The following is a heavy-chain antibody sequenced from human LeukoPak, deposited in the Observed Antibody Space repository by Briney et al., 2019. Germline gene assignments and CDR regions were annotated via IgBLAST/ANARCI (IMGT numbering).Heavy chain of an antibody. J-gene: IGHJ4*02. CDR1: GSTFSHYW. CDR2: IKQDGSEQ. V-gene: IGHV3-7*01. CDR3: ARDRCSSTSCFYDY. D-gene: IGHD2-2*01. Sequence: PGGSLRLSCAASGSTFSHYWMTWVRQAPGKGLEWVANIKQDGSEQYYVDSVKGRFTISRDNAKNSLYLQMNSLRVEDTAVYYCARDRCSSTSCFYDYWGQGTLVTVSS.